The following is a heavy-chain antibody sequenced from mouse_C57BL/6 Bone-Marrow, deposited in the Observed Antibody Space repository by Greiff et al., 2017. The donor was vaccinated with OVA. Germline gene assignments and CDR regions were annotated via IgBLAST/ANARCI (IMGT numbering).Heavy chain of an antibody. Sequence: VMLVESGGGLVKPGGSLKLSCAASGFTFSDYGMHWVRQAPEKGLEWVAYISSGSSTIYYADTVKGRFTISRDNAKNTLFLQMTSLRSEDMAMYYCARRGLLDYWGQGTTLTVSS. V-gene: IGHV5-17*01. CDR3: ARRGLLDY. CDR1: GFTFSDYG. CDR2: ISSGSSTI. D-gene: IGHD2-2*01. J-gene: IGHJ2*01.